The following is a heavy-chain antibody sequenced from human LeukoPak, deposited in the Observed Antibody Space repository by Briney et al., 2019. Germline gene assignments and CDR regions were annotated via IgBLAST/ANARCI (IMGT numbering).Heavy chain of an antibody. J-gene: IGHJ4*02. CDR3: ARDYKYDFDN. CDR1: GFTFSDYS. V-gene: IGHV3-48*01. Sequence: PGGSLRLSCAASGFTFSDYSMNWVRQAPGKGLEWVSYIGIDSGKTNYADSVKGRFTISGDKAKNSLYLQMNSLRVEDTAVYYCARDYKYDFDNWGQGTLVTVSS. D-gene: IGHD5-24*01. CDR2: IGIDSGKT.